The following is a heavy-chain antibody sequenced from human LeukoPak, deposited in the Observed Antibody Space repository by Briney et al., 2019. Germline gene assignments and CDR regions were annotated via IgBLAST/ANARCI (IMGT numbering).Heavy chain of an antibody. D-gene: IGHD6-19*01. CDR2: ISTSASTI. CDR1: GFTFSSYS. J-gene: IGHJ4*02. V-gene: IGHV3-48*02. CDR3: ARDPVAASRFDY. Sequence: GGSLRLSCAASGFTFSSYSMNWVRQAPRKGLEWLSYISTSASTIYYADSVKCRFTISRDNAKNSLYLQMNSLRDEDTAVYYCARDPVAASRFDYWGQGTLVTVSS.